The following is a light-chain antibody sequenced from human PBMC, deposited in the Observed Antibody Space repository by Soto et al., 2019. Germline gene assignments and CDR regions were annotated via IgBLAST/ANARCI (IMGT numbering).Light chain of an antibody. Sequence: EILMTQSPATLSVSPGERATLSCRASQSISSNLAWFQQKPGQAPRLLIYGASTRAAGIPARFSGSGSGTEFTLTISSLQSEDFAVYYCQQSNTWRTFGQGTKVDIK. CDR3: QQSNTWRT. CDR2: GAS. CDR1: QSISSN. V-gene: IGKV3-15*01. J-gene: IGKJ1*01.